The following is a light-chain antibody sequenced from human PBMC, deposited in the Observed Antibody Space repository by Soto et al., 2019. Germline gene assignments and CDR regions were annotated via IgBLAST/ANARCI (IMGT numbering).Light chain of an antibody. CDR3: QQYGDSPWT. V-gene: IGKV3-20*01. CDR1: QSVSSNY. Sequence: EIVLTQSPGTLSLSPGERATLSCRASQSVSSNYLAWYQQKPGQAPRLLMYDASSRATGIPDRFSGSGSGTDFTLTISRLEPEDFAVYYCQQYGDSPWTFGQGTKVDIK. CDR2: DAS. J-gene: IGKJ1*01.